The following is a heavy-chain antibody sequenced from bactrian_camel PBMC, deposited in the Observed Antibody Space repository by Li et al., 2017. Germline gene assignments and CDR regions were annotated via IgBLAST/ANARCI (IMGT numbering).Heavy chain of an antibody. D-gene: IGHD3*01. CDR1: GYTYSSRC. CDR2: ISTRSGST. J-gene: IGHJ4*01. V-gene: IGHV3-3*01. CDR3: AAGFLCSVNLPQRFQH. Sequence: QVQLVESGGGSVQAGGSLRLSCAASGYTYSSRCMGWFRQAPGKEREGLATISTRSGSTFYADSVKGRFTISQDTAKNTVYLQMNNLKPEDTAIYYCAAGFLCSVNLPQRFQHWGQGTQVTVS.